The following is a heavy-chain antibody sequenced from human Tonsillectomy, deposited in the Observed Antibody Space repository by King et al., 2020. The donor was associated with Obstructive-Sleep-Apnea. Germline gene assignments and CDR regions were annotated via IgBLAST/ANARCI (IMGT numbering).Heavy chain of an antibody. CDR3: ARVPSVVNPFFDY. V-gene: IGHV1-2*02. D-gene: IGHD3-22*01. Sequence: QLVQSGAEVKKPGASVKISCTASGYTFSDYYIHWVRQAPGQGLEWMGWINPKSGGTNYPQKFQGRVTMTRDTSISTAYMELSRLRSDDTAIYYCARVPSVVNPFFDYWGQGTPVTVSS. CDR1: GYTFSDYY. CDR2: INPKSGGT. J-gene: IGHJ4*02.